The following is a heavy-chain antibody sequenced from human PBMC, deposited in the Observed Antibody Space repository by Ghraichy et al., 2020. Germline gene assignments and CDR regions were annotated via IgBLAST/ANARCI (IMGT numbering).Heavy chain of an antibody. Sequence: SETLSLTCTVSGGSISSGGYYWSWIRQHPGKGLEWIGYIYYSGSTYYNPSLKSRVTISVDTSKNQFSLKLSSVTAADTAVYYCAREKVEGYCSGGSCRPARIDYWGQGTLVTVSS. V-gene: IGHV4-31*03. CDR3: AREKVEGYCSGGSCRPARIDY. J-gene: IGHJ4*02. D-gene: IGHD2-15*01. CDR1: GGSISSGGYY. CDR2: IYYSGST.